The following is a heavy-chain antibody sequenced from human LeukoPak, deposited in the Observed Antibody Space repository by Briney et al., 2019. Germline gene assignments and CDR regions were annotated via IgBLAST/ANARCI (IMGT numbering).Heavy chain of an antibody. V-gene: IGHV4-38-2*02. J-gene: IGHJ1*01. CDR2: IYHSGST. CDR3: ARVVQSTDSSGFYLPEYFQH. D-gene: IGHD3-22*01. CDR1: GYSISSGYH. Sequence: SETLSLTCTVSGYSISSGYHWGWIRQPPGKGLEWIGSIYHSGSTYYNPSLKSRVTISVDTSKNQFSLKLRSVTAADTAVYYCARVVQSTDSSGFYLPEYFQHWGQAPWSPSPQ.